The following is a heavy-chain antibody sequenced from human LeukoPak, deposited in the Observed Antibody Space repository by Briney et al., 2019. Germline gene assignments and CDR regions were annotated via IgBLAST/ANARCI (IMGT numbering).Heavy chain of an antibody. CDR2: MNPNSGNT. CDR1: GYTFTSYD. Sequence: ASVKVSCKASGYTFTSYDINWVRQATGQGLEWMGWMNPNSGNTGYAQKFQGRVTMTRNTPISTAYMELSSLRSEDTAVYYCARSITNYYYYGMDVWGQGTTVTVSS. V-gene: IGHV1-8*01. J-gene: IGHJ6*02. D-gene: IGHD1-1*01. CDR3: ARSITNYYYYGMDV.